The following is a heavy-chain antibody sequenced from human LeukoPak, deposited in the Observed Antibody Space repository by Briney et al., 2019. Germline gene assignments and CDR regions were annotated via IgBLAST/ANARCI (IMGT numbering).Heavy chain of an antibody. CDR3: ARVGVPYYYYGMDV. V-gene: IGHV3-30-3*01. CDR1: GFTFSSYA. CDR2: ISYDGSNK. Sequence: PGGSLRLSCAASGFTFSSYAMHWVRQAPGKGLEWVAVISYDGSNKYYADSVKGQFTISRDNSKNTLYLQMNSLRAEDTAVYYCARVGVPYYYYGMDVWGQGTTVTVSS. J-gene: IGHJ6*02.